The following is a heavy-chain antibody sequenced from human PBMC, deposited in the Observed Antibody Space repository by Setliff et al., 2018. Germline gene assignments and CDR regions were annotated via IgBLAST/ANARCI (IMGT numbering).Heavy chain of an antibody. D-gene: IGHD3-22*01. CDR2: MNARGLT. Sequence: PSETLSLTCNVSGASISAYYWSWFRQPPGKGLEWIGGMNARGLTEYSPPLKSRVAMSLDTSKNTASLKLTSVTAGDTAAYFCAREDYDSSGYYMDYWGQGTLGTVSS. CDR1: GASISAYY. J-gene: IGHJ4*02. CDR3: AREDYDSSGYYMDY. V-gene: IGHV4-4*07.